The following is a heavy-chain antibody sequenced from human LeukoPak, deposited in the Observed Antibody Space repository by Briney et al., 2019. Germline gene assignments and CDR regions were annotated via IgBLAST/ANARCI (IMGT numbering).Heavy chain of an antibody. CDR3: ATGVATISDAFDV. CDR2: INTNTGTP. D-gene: IGHD5-12*01. CDR1: GYTFSNYV. Sequence: ASVKVSCKASGYTFSNYVMNWVRQAPGQGLEWMGWINTNTGTPTYAQGFTGRFVFSLDTSVSTAYLQISSLKAEDTAVYYCATGVATISDAFDVWGQGTVVTVSS. V-gene: IGHV7-4-1*02. J-gene: IGHJ3*01.